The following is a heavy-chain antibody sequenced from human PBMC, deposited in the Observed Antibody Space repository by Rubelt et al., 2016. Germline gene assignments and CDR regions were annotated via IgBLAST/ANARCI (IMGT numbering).Heavy chain of an antibody. CDR1: GYTFTGYY. CDR2: MNPNNGDT. CDR3: ARVRGDGCTSTRCLALYLDY. V-gene: IGHV1-2*02. Sequence: QVQLVQSGAEVKKPGASVKVSCKASGYTFTGYYIHWVRQAPGQGLEWMGWMNPNNGDTNYAEEFQGRVPMTRDTSITTAYMELSGLTSDDTAVDFCARVRGDGCTSTRCLALYLDYWGQGTLVTVSS. J-gene: IGHJ4*02. D-gene: IGHD2-2*01.